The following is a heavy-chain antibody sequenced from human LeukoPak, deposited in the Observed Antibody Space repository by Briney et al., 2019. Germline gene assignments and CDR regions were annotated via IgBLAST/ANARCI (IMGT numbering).Heavy chain of an antibody. Sequence: GASVKVSCKASGYTFTSYAMHWVRQAPGQRLEWMGWMNPNSGNTGYAQKFQGRVTMTRNTSISTAYMELSSLRSEDTAVYYCARARSDGYWFDPWGQGTLVTVSS. CDR2: MNPNSGNT. CDR3: ARARSDGYWFDP. CDR1: GYTFTSYA. V-gene: IGHV1-8*02. D-gene: IGHD4-17*01. J-gene: IGHJ5*02.